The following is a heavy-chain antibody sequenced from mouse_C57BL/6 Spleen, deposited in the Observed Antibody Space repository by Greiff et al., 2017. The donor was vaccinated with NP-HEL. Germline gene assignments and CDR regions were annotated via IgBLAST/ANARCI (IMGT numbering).Heavy chain of an antibody. CDR2: ISDGGSYT. CDR3: ARDLGDYGAMDY. D-gene: IGHD1-1*02. Sequence: EVQVVESGGGLVKPGGSLKLSCAASGFTFSSYAMSWVRQTPEKRLEWVATISDGGSYTYYPDNVKGRFTISRDNAKNNLYLQMSHLKSEDTAMYYCARDLGDYGAMDYWGQGTSVTVSS. J-gene: IGHJ4*01. CDR1: GFTFSSYA. V-gene: IGHV5-4*01.